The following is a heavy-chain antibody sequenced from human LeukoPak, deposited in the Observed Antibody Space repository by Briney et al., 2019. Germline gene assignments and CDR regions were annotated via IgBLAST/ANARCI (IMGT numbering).Heavy chain of an antibody. J-gene: IGHJ3*02. V-gene: IGHV3-11*06. Sequence: KTGGSLRLSSAASVFASTDYYISSIRQAPGKGLEWVSYISSSSSYTNYADSVKGRFTISRDNAKNSLYLQMNSLRAEDTAVYYCASTIFGVVTHDAFDIWGQGTMVTVSS. CDR3: ASTIFGVVTHDAFDI. D-gene: IGHD3-3*01. CDR1: VFASTDYY. CDR2: ISSSSSYT.